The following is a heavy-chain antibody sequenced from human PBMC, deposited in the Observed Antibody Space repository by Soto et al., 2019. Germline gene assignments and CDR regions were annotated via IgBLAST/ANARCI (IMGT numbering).Heavy chain of an antibody. D-gene: IGHD3-10*01. J-gene: IGHJ4*02. CDR2: IYYSGST. V-gene: IGHV4-31*03. CDR1: GGSISSGGYY. Sequence: PSETLSLTCTVSGGSISSGGYYWSWIRQHPGKGLEWIGYIYYSGSTYYNPSLKSRVTISVDTSKNQFSLKLSSVTAADTAVYYCARGLRINMVRGEPGFDYWGQGIIVTVYS. CDR3: ARGLRINMVRGEPGFDY.